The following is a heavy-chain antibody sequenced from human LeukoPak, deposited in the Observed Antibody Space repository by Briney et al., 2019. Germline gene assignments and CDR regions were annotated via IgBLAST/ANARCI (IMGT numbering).Heavy chain of an antibody. CDR1: GFTFDDYG. CDR3: ARDGGPDGEFGY. J-gene: IGHJ4*02. CDR2: INWNGGST. V-gene: IGHV3-20*04. Sequence: GGSLRLSCAASGFTFDDYGMSWVRQAPGKGLEWVSSINWNGGSTKGRFTISRDNAKNSLYLQMNSLRAEDTGLYYCARDGGPDGEFGYWGQGTLVTVSS. D-gene: IGHD2-15*01.